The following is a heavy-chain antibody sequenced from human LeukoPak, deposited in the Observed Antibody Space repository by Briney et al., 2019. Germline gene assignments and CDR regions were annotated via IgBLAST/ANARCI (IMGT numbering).Heavy chain of an antibody. CDR1: GFTFSSYA. V-gene: IGHV3-23*01. D-gene: IGHD3-22*01. CDR3: AKRCYYDNSGLWDY. Sequence: GGSLRLSCGASGFTFSSYAMSWVRQAPGKGLEWVSAISSSGGSTHYADSVKGRFTISRDNSKNTLYLQMNSLGAEDTAVYYCAKRCYYDNSGLWDYWGQGTLVTVSS. CDR2: ISSSGGST. J-gene: IGHJ4*02.